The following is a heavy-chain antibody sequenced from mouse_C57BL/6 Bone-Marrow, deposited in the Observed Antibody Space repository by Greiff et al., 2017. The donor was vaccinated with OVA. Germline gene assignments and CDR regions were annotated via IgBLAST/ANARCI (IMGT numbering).Heavy chain of an antibody. V-gene: IGHV1-66*01. CDR2: IYPGRGNT. Sequence: QVQLKESGPELVKPGASVKISCKASGYSFTSYYIHWVKQRPGQGLEWIGWIYPGRGNTKYNEKFKGKATLTADPSSSTAYLQLSSLTSEDTGVYYCARWGDWGQGTTLTVSS. CDR3: ARWGD. CDR1: GYSFTSYY. J-gene: IGHJ2*01.